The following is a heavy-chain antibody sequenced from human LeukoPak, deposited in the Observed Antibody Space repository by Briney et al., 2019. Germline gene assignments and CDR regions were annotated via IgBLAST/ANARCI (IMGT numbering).Heavy chain of an antibody. D-gene: IGHD2-2*01. CDR2: IRNKANSYTT. V-gene: IGHV3-72*01. CDR3: TTSYCSSTSCYSLAYFDY. CDR1: GFTFSDHY. Sequence: GGSLRLSCAASGFTFSDHYMDWVRQAPGKGLEWDGRIRNKANSYTTEYAASVKGRFTISGDDSKNTLYLQMNSLKTEDTAVYYCTTSYCSSTSCYSLAYFDYWGQGTLVTVSS. J-gene: IGHJ4*02.